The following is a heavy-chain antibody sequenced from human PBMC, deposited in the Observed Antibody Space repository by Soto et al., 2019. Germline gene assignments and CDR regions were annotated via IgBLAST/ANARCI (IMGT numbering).Heavy chain of an antibody. D-gene: IGHD3-3*01. Sequence: ASVKVSCKASGYTFTSYDINWVRQATGQGLEWMGWMNPNSGNTGYAQKFQGRVTMTRNTSISTAYMELSSLRSEDTAVYYCARGRHDSHDFWSGDDAFDTWGQGTMVTVSS. CDR2: MNPNSGNT. CDR1: GYTFTSYD. CDR3: ARGRHDSHDFWSGDDAFDT. J-gene: IGHJ3*02. V-gene: IGHV1-8*01.